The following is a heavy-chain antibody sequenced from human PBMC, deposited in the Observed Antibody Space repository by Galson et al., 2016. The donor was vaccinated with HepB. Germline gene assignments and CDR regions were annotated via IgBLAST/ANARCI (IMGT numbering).Heavy chain of an antibody. CDR3: ARHSSGAYPAYFDY. D-gene: IGHD1-26*01. CDR1: GYGFNSYW. Sequence: QSGAEVKKPGESLKISCKGSGYGFNSYWIGWVRQMPGKGLEWMGIIYPGNSDTRYSPSFQGQVTISADKSNGTAYLKWSSLRASDSGMYYCARHSSGAYPAYFDYWGPGTLVTVSS. V-gene: IGHV5-51*01. CDR2: IYPGNSDT. J-gene: IGHJ4*02.